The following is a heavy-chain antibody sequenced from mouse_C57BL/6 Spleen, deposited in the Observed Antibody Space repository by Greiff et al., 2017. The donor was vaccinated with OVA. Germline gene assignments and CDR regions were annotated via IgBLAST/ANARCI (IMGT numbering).Heavy chain of an antibody. D-gene: IGHD3-2*02. V-gene: IGHV1-50*01. CDR2: IDPSDSYT. CDR3: ARPTAQAYYFDY. CDR1: GYTFTSYW. J-gene: IGHJ2*01. Sequence: VQLQQPGAELVKPGASVKLSCKASGYTFTSYWMQWVKQRPGQGLEWIGEIDPSDSYTNYNQKFKGKATLTVDTSSSTAYMQLSSLTSEDSAVYYCARPTAQAYYFDYWGQGTTLTVSS.